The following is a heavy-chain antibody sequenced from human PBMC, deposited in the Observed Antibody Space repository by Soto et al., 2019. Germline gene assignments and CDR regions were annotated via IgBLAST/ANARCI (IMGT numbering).Heavy chain of an antibody. CDR2: INPSGGST. J-gene: IGHJ5*02. D-gene: IGHD2-21*02. V-gene: IGHV1-46*01. Sequence: ASVKVSCKASGYTFTSYYMHWVRQAPGQGLEWMGIINPSGGSTSYAQKFQGRVTMTRDTSTSTVYMELSSLRSEDTAVYYCARDRARHHIVVVTAKYNWFDPWGQGTLVTVSS. CDR3: ARDRARHHIVVVTAKYNWFDP. CDR1: GYTFTSYY.